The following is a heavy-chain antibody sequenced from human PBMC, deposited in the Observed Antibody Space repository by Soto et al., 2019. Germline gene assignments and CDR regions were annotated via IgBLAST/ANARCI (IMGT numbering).Heavy chain of an antibody. V-gene: IGHV4-34*01. J-gene: IGHJ4*02. CDR3: ASLSQIGRGDSGY. CDR1: GGSFSGYY. D-gene: IGHD2-21*01. Sequence: QVQLQQWGAGLLKPSETLSLTCAVYGGSFSGYYWSWIRQPPGKGLEWIGEINHSGSTNYNPSLKSRVATSVDTSKTQFPLKLSSVTAADTAVYYGASLSQIGRGDSGYWGQGTLVTVSS. CDR2: INHSGST.